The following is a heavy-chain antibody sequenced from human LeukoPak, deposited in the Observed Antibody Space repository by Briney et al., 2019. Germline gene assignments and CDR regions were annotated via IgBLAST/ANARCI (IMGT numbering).Heavy chain of an antibody. CDR1: GFTFDDYT. CDR2: ISWDGGST. V-gene: IGHV3-43*01. D-gene: IGHD3-22*01. CDR3: AKSHYYDSSVPAYYFDY. Sequence: GGSLRLSCAASGFTFDDYTMHWVRQAPGKGLEWVSLISWDGGSTYYADSVKGRFTISRDNSKNSLYLQMNSLRTEDTALYYCAKSHYYDSSVPAYYFDYWGQGTLVTVSS. J-gene: IGHJ4*02.